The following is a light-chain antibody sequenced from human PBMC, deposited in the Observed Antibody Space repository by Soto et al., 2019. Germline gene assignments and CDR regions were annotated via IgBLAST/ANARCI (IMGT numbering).Light chain of an antibody. CDR1: QSISTY. CDR2: DAS. Sequence: DIQMTQSPSSLSSSVGNIFTITCRASQSISTYLNWYQKKPGKAPNLLIYDASRLQSGVPSRFSGSGSGTDFTLTISSLQPEDFATYYCQQSYSTPHTFGQGTKVDIK. J-gene: IGKJ1*01. CDR3: QQSYSTPHT. V-gene: IGKV1-39*01.